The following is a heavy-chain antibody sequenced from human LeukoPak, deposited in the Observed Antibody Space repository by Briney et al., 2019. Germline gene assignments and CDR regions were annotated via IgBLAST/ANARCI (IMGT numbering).Heavy chain of an antibody. Sequence: SETLSLTCAVYGGSFSGYYWSWIRQPPGKGLEWIGEIDHSGHTNSNPSLKSRVTISVDMSKNQFSLRLSSVTAADTAVYYCARKSIAVAGRKPYDYWDQGNLVTVSS. V-gene: IGHV4-34*01. J-gene: IGHJ4*02. D-gene: IGHD6-13*01. CDR1: GGSFSGYY. CDR2: IDHSGHT. CDR3: ARKSIAVAGRKPYDY.